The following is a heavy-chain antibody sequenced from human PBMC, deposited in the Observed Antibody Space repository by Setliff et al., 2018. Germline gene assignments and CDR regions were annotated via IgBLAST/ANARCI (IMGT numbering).Heavy chain of an antibody. Sequence: ASVKVSCKASGYTFTNYGITWVRQAPGQGLEWMGWINNYNFNTNYAQKLQGRVTMTTDTSTSTAYMELRSLRSDDTAMYYCARVESMVRGKNILRHFDYWGQGIQVTVS. D-gene: IGHD3-10*01. CDR1: GYTFTNYG. CDR2: INNYNFNT. V-gene: IGHV1-18*01. J-gene: IGHJ4*02. CDR3: ARVESMVRGKNILRHFDY.